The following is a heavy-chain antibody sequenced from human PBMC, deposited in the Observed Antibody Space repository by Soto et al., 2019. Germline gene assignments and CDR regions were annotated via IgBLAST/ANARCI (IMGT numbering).Heavy chain of an antibody. CDR3: ARDRYTDFGLDV. V-gene: IGHV3-23*01. CDR1: GFTFSDYV. Sequence: EVQLLESGGDLVQPGGSLRLSCVASGFTFSDYVMSWVRQVPGKGLEWVSGISDGGERTDYRDSVRGRFTISRDNARFTLHLQMNSLRVDDTAIYFCARDRYTDFGLDVWGQGTTVTVSS. D-gene: IGHD3-3*01. J-gene: IGHJ6*02. CDR2: ISDGGERT.